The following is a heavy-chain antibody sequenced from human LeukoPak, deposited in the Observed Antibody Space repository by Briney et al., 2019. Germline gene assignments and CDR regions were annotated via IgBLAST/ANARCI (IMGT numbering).Heavy chain of an antibody. J-gene: IGHJ5*02. Sequence: SETLSLTCNVSGDSIGSSSYYWGWIRQTPEKGLEWIGSIFYSGSTYYTPSLKSRVTMSLDTSKNQFSLRLTSVTAADTAVYYCARQVAIVEPTDPNWFDPWGQGTLVTVSS. V-gene: IGHV4-39*07. CDR3: ARQVAIVEPTDPNWFDP. CDR2: IFYSGST. CDR1: GDSIGSSSYY. D-gene: IGHD1-26*01.